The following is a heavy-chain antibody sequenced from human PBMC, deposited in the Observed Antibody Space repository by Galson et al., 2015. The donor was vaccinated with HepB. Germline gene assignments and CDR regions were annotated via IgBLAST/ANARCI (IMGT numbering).Heavy chain of an antibody. V-gene: IGHV5-51*01. CDR1: GYSFTNYW. Sequence: QSGAEVKKPGESLKISCTGSGYSFTNYWIGWVRQMPGEGLGWMGIIYPDDSDTRYSPSFQGQVTISADKSISTAYLQWSSLKASDAAMYYCARRPYAMDVWGQGTTVTVSS. D-gene: IGHD3-16*01. CDR2: IYPDDSDT. J-gene: IGHJ6*02. CDR3: ARRPYAMDV.